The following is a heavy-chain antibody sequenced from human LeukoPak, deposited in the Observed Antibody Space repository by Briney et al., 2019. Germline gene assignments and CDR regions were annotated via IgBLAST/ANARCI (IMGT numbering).Heavy chain of an antibody. CDR1: GGSISSSSYY. D-gene: IGHD3-10*01. V-gene: IGHV4-39*06. CDR2: IYYSGST. CDR3: AKLSSRYYGSGSYNFDY. Sequence: SETLSLTCTVSGGSISSSSYYWGWIRQPPGKGLEWLGSIYYSGSTYYNPSLKSRVTISVDTSKNQFALKLSSVTAADTAVYYCAKLSSRYYGSGSYNFDYWGQGTLVTVSS. J-gene: IGHJ4*02.